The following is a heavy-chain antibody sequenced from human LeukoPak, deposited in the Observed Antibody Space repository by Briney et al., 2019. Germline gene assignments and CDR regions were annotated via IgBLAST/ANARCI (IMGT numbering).Heavy chain of an antibody. V-gene: IGHV3-7*01. Sequence: PGGSLRLSCAASGFSFSSYWMSWVRQAPGKGLEWVAIIKQDGSERYYVDSVKGRFTISRDNSRNSLYLQMDILRAEDTAVYYCATDNVYCRRTSCYQTFDYWGQGTLVTVPS. D-gene: IGHD2-2*01. CDR1: GFSFSSYW. CDR3: ATDNVYCRRTSCYQTFDY. J-gene: IGHJ4*02. CDR2: IKQDGSER.